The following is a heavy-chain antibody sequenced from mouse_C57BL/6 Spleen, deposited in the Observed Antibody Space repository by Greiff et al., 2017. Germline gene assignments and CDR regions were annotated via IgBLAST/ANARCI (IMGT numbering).Heavy chain of an antibody. D-gene: IGHD3-2*02. CDR2: IYPGSGST. Sequence: VQLQQPGAELVKPGASVKMSCKASGYTFTSYWITWVKQRPGKGLEWIGDIYPGSGSTNYNEKFKRKATLTVDTSSSTAYMQLGSLTSEDSAVYYCSRSRGDSSGYDWYFDVWGTGTTVTVSA. J-gene: IGHJ1*03. CDR3: SRSRGDSSGYDWYFDV. CDR1: GYTFTSYW. V-gene: IGHV1-55*01.